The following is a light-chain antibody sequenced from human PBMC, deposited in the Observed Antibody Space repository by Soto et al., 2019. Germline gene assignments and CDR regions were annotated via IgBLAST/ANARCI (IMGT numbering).Light chain of an antibody. J-gene: IGKJ1*01. CDR3: QQYYIYWT. CDR2: DVS. CDR1: QAVNSW. Sequence: DNQLTQSPSSISASVGDRATITCRASQAVNSWLAWFQQKPGMAPKLVIYDVSSLQSGVPSRFSGRASATEFTLTITSLQPDDFATYYCQQYYIYWTFGQGTKVDIK. V-gene: IGKV1D-16*01.